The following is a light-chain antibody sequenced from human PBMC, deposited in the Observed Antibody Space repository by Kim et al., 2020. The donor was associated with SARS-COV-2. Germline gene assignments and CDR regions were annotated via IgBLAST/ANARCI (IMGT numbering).Light chain of an antibody. V-gene: IGLV3-1*01. J-gene: IGLJ2*01. CDR3: QAWDTTTVV. Sequence: SVSPGQTANISCSGGRLGDKYVSWYQQKPGQSPFLVIYEDTKRPSGIPERFSGSNSGKTATLTISGTQAMDEAVYYCQAWDTTTVVFGGGTQLTVL. CDR2: EDT. CDR1: RLGDKY.